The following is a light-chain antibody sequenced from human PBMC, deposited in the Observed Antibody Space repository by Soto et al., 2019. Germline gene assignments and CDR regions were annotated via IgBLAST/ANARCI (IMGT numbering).Light chain of an antibody. CDR1: QSLSGGY. CDR3: QQNGSLPIT. V-gene: IGKV3-20*01. Sequence: EIVLTQSPGTLSLSPGERATLSCRASQSLSGGYLAWFQQKPGQTPRLLIYSASSRATGIPDRFSGSGSGTDFTLTISRLEPEDFVGYYCQQNGSLPITFGQGTRLEIK. CDR2: SAS. J-gene: IGKJ5*01.